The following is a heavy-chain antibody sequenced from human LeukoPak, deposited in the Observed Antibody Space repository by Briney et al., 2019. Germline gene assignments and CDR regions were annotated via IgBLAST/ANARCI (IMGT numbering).Heavy chain of an antibody. CDR1: GGTFSSYA. D-gene: IGHD1-14*01. J-gene: IGHJ6*03. CDR2: IIPIFGTA. CDR3: ASGILPSGTFYYYYMDV. Sequence: SVKVSCKASGGTFSSYAISWVRQAPGQGLEWMGGIIPIFGTANYAQKFQGRVTITADESTSTAYMELSSLRSEDTAVYYCASGILPSGTFYYYYMDVWGKGTTVTVSS. V-gene: IGHV1-69*13.